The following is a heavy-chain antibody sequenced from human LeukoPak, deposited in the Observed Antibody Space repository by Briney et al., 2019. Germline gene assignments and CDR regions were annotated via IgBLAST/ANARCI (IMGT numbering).Heavy chain of an antibody. CDR1: GYTFTSYG. CDR2: ISAYNCNT. CDR3: ARVLLWFGELFPLDY. V-gene: IGHV1-18*01. D-gene: IGHD3-10*01. J-gene: IGHJ4*02. Sequence: ASVKVSCKASGYTFTSYGISWVRQAPGQGLEWMGWISAYNCNTNYAQKLQGRVTMTTDTSTSTAYMELRSLRSDEPAVYYCARVLLWFGELFPLDYWGQGTLVTVSS.